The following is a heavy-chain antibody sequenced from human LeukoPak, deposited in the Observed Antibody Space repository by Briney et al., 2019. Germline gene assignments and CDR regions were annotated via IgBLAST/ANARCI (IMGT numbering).Heavy chain of an antibody. V-gene: IGHV3-48*03. D-gene: IGHD1-26*01. CDR2: ISGSGTTI. CDR1: GFTFSNYE. CDR3: ARVNTGTIFDY. Sequence: GGSLRLSCAASGFTFSNYEMNWVRQAPGKGLEWVSYISGSGTTIYYADSVKGRFTVSRDNAKNSLYLQMNSLRAEDTAVYYCARVNTGTIFDYWGQGTLVTVSS. J-gene: IGHJ4*02.